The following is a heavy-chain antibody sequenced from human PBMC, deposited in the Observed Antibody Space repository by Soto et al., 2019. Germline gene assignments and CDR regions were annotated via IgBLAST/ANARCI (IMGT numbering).Heavy chain of an antibody. CDR2: ISSSSSYI. V-gene: IGHV3-21*01. Sequence: GGSLRLSCAASGFTFSSYSMNWVRQAPGKGLEWVSSISSSSSYIYYADSVKGRFTISRDNAKNSLYLQMSSLRAEDTAVYYCARDHIPHFDWFSDGMDVWGQGTTVTVSS. D-gene: IGHD3-9*01. J-gene: IGHJ6*02. CDR1: GFTFSSYS. CDR3: ARDHIPHFDWFSDGMDV.